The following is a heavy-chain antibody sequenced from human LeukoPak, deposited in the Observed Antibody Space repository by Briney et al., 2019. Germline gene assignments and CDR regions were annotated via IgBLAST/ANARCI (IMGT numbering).Heavy chain of an antibody. V-gene: IGHV3-30-3*01. CDR2: ISTDGSDK. CDR3: ATDLTVRAANYYFDH. Sequence: GGSLRLSCAASGFTFSDYPMHWVRQAPGKGLEGVAVISTDGSDKHYGDSVKGRFTISRDNSGNTLYLQMDSLRAEDTAVYFCATDLTVRAANYYFDHWGQGTLVTVSS. D-gene: IGHD1-26*01. CDR1: GFTFSDYP. J-gene: IGHJ4*02.